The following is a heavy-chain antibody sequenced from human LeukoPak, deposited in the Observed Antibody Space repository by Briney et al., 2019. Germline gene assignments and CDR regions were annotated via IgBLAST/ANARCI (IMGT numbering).Heavy chain of an antibody. Sequence: ASVKVSCKASGYTFTSYGISWVRQAPGQGLEWMGWINAYNGNTNYARKFQGRITMTTETSRNTAYMELRSLRSDDTAIYYCARDSFLIRDRLPFDPWGQGTLVTVSS. CDR3: ARDSFLIRDRLPFDP. V-gene: IGHV1-18*01. CDR1: GYTFTSYG. J-gene: IGHJ5*02. D-gene: IGHD1-26*01. CDR2: INAYNGNT.